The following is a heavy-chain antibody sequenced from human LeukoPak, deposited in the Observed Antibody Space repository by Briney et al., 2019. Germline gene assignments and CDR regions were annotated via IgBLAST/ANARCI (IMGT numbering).Heavy chain of an antibody. CDR1: GFTFRSYG. J-gene: IGHJ4*02. Sequence: GGSLRLSCAASGFTFRSYGMSWVHQAPGKGLEWVSAISASGGDTYYADSVKGRFALSRDNSKNTVYLQMNSLRAEDTAVYYCAKRYSYGLEAVAGVNWGQGTLVTVSS. V-gene: IGHV3-23*01. CDR2: ISASGGDT. D-gene: IGHD5-18*01. CDR3: AKRYSYGLEAVAGVN.